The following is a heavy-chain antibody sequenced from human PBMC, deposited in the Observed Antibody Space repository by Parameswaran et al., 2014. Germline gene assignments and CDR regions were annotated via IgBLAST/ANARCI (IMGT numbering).Heavy chain of an antibody. J-gene: IGHJ6*02. Sequence: WVRQAPGQGLEWMGWISAYNGNTNYAQKLQGRVTMTTDTSTSTAYMELRSLRSDDTAVYYCARHFTEQQLVFPSGYYYYGMDVWGQGTTVTVSS. V-gene: IGHV1-18*01. D-gene: IGHD6-13*01. CDR2: ISAYNGNT. CDR3: ARHFTEQQLVFPSGYYYYGMDV.